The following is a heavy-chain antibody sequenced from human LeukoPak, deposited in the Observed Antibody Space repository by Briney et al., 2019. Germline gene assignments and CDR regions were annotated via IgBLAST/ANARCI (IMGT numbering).Heavy chain of an antibody. CDR3: TRHPAEGDY. CDR1: GFTFSNYA. J-gene: IGHJ4*02. V-gene: IGHV3-23*01. D-gene: IGHD2-15*01. CDR2: ISGSGGST. Sequence: GGSLRLSCAASGFTFSNYAMTWVRQAPGKGLEWVSGISGSGGSTYYADSVKGRFTISRDNAKNSLYLQMNSLRAEDTAVYYCTRHPAEGDYWGQGTLVTVSS.